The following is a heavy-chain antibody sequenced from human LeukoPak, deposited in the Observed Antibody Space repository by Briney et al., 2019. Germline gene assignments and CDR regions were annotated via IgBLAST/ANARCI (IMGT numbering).Heavy chain of an antibody. J-gene: IGHJ4*02. CDR1: GGSISSSSYY. CDR2: IYYSGST. V-gene: IGHV4-39*01. Sequence: SETLSLTCTVSGGSISSSSYYWGWIRQPPGKGLEWIGSIYYSGSTYYSPSLKSRVTISVDTSKNQFSLKLSSVTAADTAVYYCARLSAPRYYYDSSGYYNIDYWGQGTLVTVSS. CDR3: ARLSAPRYYYDSSGYYNIDY. D-gene: IGHD3-22*01.